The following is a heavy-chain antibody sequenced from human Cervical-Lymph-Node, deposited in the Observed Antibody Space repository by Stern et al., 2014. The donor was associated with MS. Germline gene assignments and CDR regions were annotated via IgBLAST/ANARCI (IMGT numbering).Heavy chain of an antibody. CDR3: ARIGGGTSHYHFDS. Sequence: QVQLVESGAEVKKPGASVKVSCKASGYTFSDYDINWVRQATGQGPEWMGWMNPNSGNTGYAQKFKGRVTMTRDSSIRTVYMEMSSLRSEDTAVYYCARIGGGTSHYHFDSWGQGTRVTVSS. CDR2: MNPNSGNT. V-gene: IGHV1-8*01. CDR1: GYTFSDYD. J-gene: IGHJ4*02. D-gene: IGHD4-11*01.